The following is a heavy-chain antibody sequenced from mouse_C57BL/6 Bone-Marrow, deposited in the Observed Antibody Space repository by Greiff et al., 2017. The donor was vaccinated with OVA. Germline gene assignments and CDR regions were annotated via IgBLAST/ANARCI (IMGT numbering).Heavy chain of an antibody. CDR1: GYTFTSYW. Sequence: QVQLQQPGAELVKPGASVKLSCKASGYTFTSYWMQWVKQRPGQGLEWIGEIDPSDSYTNYNQKFKGKATLTVDTSSSTAYMQLSSLTSEDSAVYYCARTCYSNNGFAYWGQGTLVTVSA. V-gene: IGHV1-50*01. CDR2: IDPSDSYT. J-gene: IGHJ3*01. CDR3: ARTCYSNNGFAY. D-gene: IGHD2-5*01.